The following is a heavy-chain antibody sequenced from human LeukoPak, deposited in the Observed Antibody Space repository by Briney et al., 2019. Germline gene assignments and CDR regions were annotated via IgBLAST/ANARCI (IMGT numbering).Heavy chain of an antibody. D-gene: IGHD5-18*01. V-gene: IGHV1-69*01. Sequence: SVKVSCKASGGTFTSYAISWVRQAPGQGLEWMGGIIPIFGTANYAQKFQGRVTITADESTSTAYMELSSLRSEDTAVYYCARERLGYGYDYYYYGMDVWGQGTTVTVSS. J-gene: IGHJ6*02. CDR1: GGTFTSYA. CDR2: IIPIFGTA. CDR3: ARERLGYGYDYYYYGMDV.